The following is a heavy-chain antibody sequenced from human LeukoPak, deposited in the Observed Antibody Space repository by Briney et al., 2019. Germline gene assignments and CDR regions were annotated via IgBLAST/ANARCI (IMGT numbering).Heavy chain of an antibody. Sequence: PSETLSLTCAVYGGSFSGYYWSWIRQPPGKGLEWIGYIYYSGSTNYNPSLKSRVTISVDTSKNQFSLKLSSVTAADTAVYYCARADTHSWYYYGSGSPPNWFDPWGQGTLVTVSS. CDR3: ARADTHSWYYYGSGSPPNWFDP. J-gene: IGHJ5*02. CDR2: IYYSGST. D-gene: IGHD3-10*01. V-gene: IGHV4-59*01. CDR1: GGSFSGYY.